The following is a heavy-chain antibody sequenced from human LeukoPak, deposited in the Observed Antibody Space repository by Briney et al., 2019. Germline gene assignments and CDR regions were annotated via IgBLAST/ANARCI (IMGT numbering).Heavy chain of an antibody. CDR3: AKEGGYCSGVSCYFDY. CDR2: ISSSGGST. Sequence: PGGSLRLSCAASGFTFSNYAMSWVRRAPGKGLEWVSSISSSGGSTYYADSVKGRFTISRDISKNTLYLQMNSLRAEDTAVYYCAKEGGYCSGVSCYFDYWGQGALVTVSS. CDR1: GFTFSNYA. D-gene: IGHD2-15*01. V-gene: IGHV3-23*01. J-gene: IGHJ4*02.